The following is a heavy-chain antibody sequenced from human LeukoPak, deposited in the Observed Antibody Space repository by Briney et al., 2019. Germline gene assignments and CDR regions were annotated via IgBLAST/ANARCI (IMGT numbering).Heavy chain of an antibody. CDR3: ATDLLQAAAAGSLDAFDI. D-gene: IGHD6-13*01. CDR1: GYTLTELS. J-gene: IGHJ3*02. V-gene: IGHV1-24*01. Sequence: AAVKVSRKFSGYTLTELSMHWVRQAPGKGLEWMGGFDPEDGETIYAQKFQGRVTMTEDTSTDTAYLELSSLRSEDTAVYYCATDLLQAAAAGSLDAFDIWGQGTMVTVSS. CDR2: FDPEDGET.